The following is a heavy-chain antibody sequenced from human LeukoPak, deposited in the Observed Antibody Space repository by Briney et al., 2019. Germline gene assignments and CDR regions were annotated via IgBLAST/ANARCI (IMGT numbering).Heavy chain of an antibody. CDR2: ISGSGGNT. D-gene: IGHD1-26*01. V-gene: IGHV3-23*01. J-gene: IGHJ4*02. CDR1: GFTFSSYA. CDR3: AKINSGSYTDY. Sequence: GGSLRLSCAASGFTFSSYAMSWVRQAPGKGLEWVSGISGSGGNTYYADSVKGRFTISRDNSKNTLSLQMNSLKAEDTAVYYCAKINSGSYTDYWGQGTLVTVSS.